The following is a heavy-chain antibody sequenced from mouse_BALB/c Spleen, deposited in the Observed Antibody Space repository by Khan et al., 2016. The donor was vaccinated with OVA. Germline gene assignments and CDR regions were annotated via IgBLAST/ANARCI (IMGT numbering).Heavy chain of an antibody. V-gene: IGHV2-9*02. CDR3: ARPYYVSAWFAY. J-gene: IGHJ3*01. D-gene: IGHD1-1*01. CDR1: GFSLTNYG. Sequence: QVQLKQSGPGLVAPSQSLSITCTVSGFSLTNYGVHWVRQPPREGLEWLGVIWAGGSTNYNSALMSRLSISKDKSKSQVFLKMNNLQTNDTAMYYCARPYYVSAWFAYWGQGTLVTVSA. CDR2: IWAGGST.